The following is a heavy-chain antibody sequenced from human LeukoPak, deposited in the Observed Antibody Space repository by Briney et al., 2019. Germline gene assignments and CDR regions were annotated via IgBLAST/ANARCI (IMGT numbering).Heavy chain of an antibody. J-gene: IGHJ3*01. CDR2: IKQDGSQK. Sequence: GGSLRLSCAPSGFTFSAYWMSWVRQAPGRGLEWVANIKQDGSQKYYVDSVRGRFTISRDNAKNSLYLQINSLGAEDTAVYYCARDISALDFWGQGTMVTVSS. V-gene: IGHV3-7*01. D-gene: IGHD2/OR15-2a*01. CDR3: ARDISALDF. CDR1: GFTFSAYW.